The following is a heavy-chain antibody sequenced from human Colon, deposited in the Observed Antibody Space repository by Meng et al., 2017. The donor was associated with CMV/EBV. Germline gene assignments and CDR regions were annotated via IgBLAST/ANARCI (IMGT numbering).Heavy chain of an antibody. D-gene: IGHD6-19*01. CDR1: GDSVSSNSAA. J-gene: IGHJ5*02. Sequence: GPGPVMPPQTRSLTWSISGDSVSSNSAAWNWIWHSPSRGLEWLGRTYYRSQWDNEYAVSVRSRITINPDTAKNQFSLQLNSVTPEDTAVYYCARGGKYTSGSYFDPWGQGTLVTVSS. CDR3: ARGGKYTSGSYFDP. V-gene: IGHV6-1*01. CDR2: TYYRSQWDN.